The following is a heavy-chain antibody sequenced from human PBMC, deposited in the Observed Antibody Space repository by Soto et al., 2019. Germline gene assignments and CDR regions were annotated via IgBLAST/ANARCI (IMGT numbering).Heavy chain of an antibody. J-gene: IGHJ6*02. Sequence: PSENLSLTFNVSGGSLSSGDYYWSWIRQPPRKGLEGIGYIYYSGSTYYNPSLKSRVTISVDTSKNQFSLKLSSVTAADTAVYYCARDKRITIFGVVIEGDPTDYYGMDVWGQGTTVTVSS. V-gene: IGHV4-30-4*01. D-gene: IGHD3-3*01. CDR3: ARDKRITIFGVVIEGDPTDYYGMDV. CDR1: GGSLSSGDYY. CDR2: IYYSGST.